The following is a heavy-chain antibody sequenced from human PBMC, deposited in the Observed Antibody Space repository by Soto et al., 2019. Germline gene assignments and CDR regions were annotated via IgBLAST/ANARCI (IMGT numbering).Heavy chain of an antibody. CDR2: MYHSGTF. V-gene: IGHV4-30-2*01. Sequence: PLSVTCSVSSGPIGGFGCSCVLLRHPPGWGLEWIGYMYHSGTFLKSPSLKTRLTMSLDMSKNQFSLTLNSMTAADTAVYYCARAQFYSGSGNYNNLMFEAWGQGIQVTVS. J-gene: IGHJ5*02. CDR1: SGPIGGFGCS. CDR3: ARAQFYSGSGNYNNLMFEA. D-gene: IGHD3-10*01.